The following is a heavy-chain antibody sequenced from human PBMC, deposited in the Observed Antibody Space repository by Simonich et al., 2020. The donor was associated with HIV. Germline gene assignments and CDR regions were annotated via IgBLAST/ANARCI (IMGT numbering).Heavy chain of an antibody. CDR1: GGSFSGYY. CDR3: ARRHPTTVTTPYFDY. CDR2: INHSGNN. V-gene: IGHV4-34*01. Sequence: QVQLQQWGAGLLKPSETLSLTCAVYGGSFSGYYWSWIRQPPGKGLEWIGEINHSGNNNYNPSLKSRVTISVDTSKNQFSLKLSSVTAADTAVYYCARRHPTTVTTPYFDYWGQGTLVTVSS. D-gene: IGHD4-17*01. J-gene: IGHJ4*02.